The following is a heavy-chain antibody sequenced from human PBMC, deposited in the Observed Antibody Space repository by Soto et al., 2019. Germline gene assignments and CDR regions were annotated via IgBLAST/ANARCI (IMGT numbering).Heavy chain of an antibody. Sequence: QVQLVQSGAEVRKPGSSVKVSCKASGGTFSNSAITWVRPAPGQGLEWVGGIIPIFGSTNYAQKFQGRVTITADESTSTAYMELSSLTSEDTAVYYCARDGDLRSDFWSGPLGGGWFDPWGHGTLVTVSS. D-gene: IGHD3-3*01. J-gene: IGHJ5*02. CDR2: IIPIFGST. CDR3: ARDGDLRSDFWSGPLGGGWFDP. CDR1: GGTFSNSA. V-gene: IGHV1-69*12.